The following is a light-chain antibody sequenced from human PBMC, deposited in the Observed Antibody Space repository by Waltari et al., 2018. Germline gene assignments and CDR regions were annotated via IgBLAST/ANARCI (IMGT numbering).Light chain of an antibody. CDR3: CSYGGSYTWV. J-gene: IGLJ3*02. CDR1: SSDVGGYNY. CDR2: DVS. Sequence: QSALTQPRSVSGSPGQSVTISCTGTSSDVGGYNYVSWYQQHPGKVPKLMIYDVSQRPSGIPVRFSGSKSGNTASLTISGLQAEDEADYYCCSYGGSYTWVFGGGTRLTVL. V-gene: IGLV2-11*01.